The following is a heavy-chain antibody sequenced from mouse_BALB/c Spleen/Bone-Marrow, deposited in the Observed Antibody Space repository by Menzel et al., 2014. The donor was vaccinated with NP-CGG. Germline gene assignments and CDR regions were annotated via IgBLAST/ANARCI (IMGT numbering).Heavy chain of an antibody. D-gene: IGHD1-1*01. CDR2: IYPGNNDT. CDR1: GYSFTTFW. V-gene: IGHV1-5*01. CDR3: TRKLPVMDY. Sequence: EVQLVESGTVLARPGASVKMSCKASGYSFTTFWMHWVKRRPGQGLGWIGAIYPGNNDTSYNQKFKGKAKLTAVTSASTAYMELSSLTNEDSAVYYCTRKLPVMDYWGQGTSLTVSS. J-gene: IGHJ4*01.